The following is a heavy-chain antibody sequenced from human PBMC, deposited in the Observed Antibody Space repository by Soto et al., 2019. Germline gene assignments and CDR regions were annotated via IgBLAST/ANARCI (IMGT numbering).Heavy chain of an antibody. CDR3: ARVPVTFCSGGSCSERHYYYAMDV. D-gene: IGHD2-15*01. V-gene: IGHV4-39*01. CDR1: GGSISSSGYY. Sequence: QLQLQESGPGLVKPSETLSLTCTVSGGSISSSGYYWGWIRQPPGKGLEWIGSIYYSGTTYYNSSLKSRVTISVDLSKSQFSLNLSSVTAADAAVYYCARVPVTFCSGGSCSERHYYYAMDVWGQGTTVTVSS. J-gene: IGHJ6*02. CDR2: IYYSGTT.